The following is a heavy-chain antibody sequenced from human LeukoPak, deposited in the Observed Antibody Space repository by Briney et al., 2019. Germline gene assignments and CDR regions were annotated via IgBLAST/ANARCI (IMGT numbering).Heavy chain of an antibody. CDR2: IYHSGST. J-gene: IGHJ4*02. V-gene: IGHV4-30-2*01. CDR1: GGSISSGGYY. D-gene: IGHD3-10*01. CDR3: ARSRGDIDY. Sequence: SETLSLTCTVSGGSISSGGYYWSWIRQPPGKGLEWIGYIYHSGSTYYNPSLKSRVTISVDRSKNQFSLKLSSVTAADTAVYYCARSRGDIDYWGQGTLVTVSS.